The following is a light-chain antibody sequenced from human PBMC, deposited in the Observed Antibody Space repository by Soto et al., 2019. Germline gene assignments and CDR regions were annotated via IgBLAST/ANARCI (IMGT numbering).Light chain of an antibody. CDR2: GES. CDR3: QQRSNWPRT. J-gene: IGKJ1*01. Sequence: ELVMTQSPATLSVSPGEGASLSWRASQSVSSKLAWYQPKPGQAPRILIYGESTRATGIPARLSGSGSGTELNLTISRLQSEDFAVYYCQQRSNWPRTCGQGTKVDIK. V-gene: IGKV3-15*01. CDR1: QSVSSK.